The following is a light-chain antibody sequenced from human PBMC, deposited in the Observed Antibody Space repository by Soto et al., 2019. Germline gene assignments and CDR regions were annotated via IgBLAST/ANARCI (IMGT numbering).Light chain of an antibody. CDR1: SSNIGSNA. V-gene: IGLV1-44*01. J-gene: IGLJ1*01. CDR2: SNN. Sequence: QSVLTQPPSASGTPGQRVTISCSGSSSNIGSNAVNRYQQLPGTAPKLLIYSNNQRPSGVPDRFSGSKSGTSASLAISGLQSEDEADYYCAAWDDRLNGHVFGTGTKVTVL. CDR3: AAWDDRLNGHV.